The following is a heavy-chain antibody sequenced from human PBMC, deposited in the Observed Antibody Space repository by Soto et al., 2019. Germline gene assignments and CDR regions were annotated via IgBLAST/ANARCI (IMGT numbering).Heavy chain of an antibody. D-gene: IGHD2-15*01. J-gene: IGHJ5*02. CDR2: INPNSGGT. CDR1: GYPFTGDY. Sequence: GASVKVSCNGSGYPFTGDYMHWVRQAPGQGLEWMGWINPNSGGTNYAQKFQGRATMTRDTSISTAYMELSRLRSDDTAVYYCARGLLSWDIVVLAAAENWFDPWGQGTLVTVPS. CDR3: ARGLLSWDIVVLAAAENWFDP. V-gene: IGHV1-2*02.